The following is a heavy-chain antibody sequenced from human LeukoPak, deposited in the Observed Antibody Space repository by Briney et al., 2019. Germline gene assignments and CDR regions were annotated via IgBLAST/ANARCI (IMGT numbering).Heavy chain of an antibody. V-gene: IGHV4-59*01. D-gene: IGHD6-6*01. Sequence: SETLSLTCTVSGGSISSYYWSWIRQPPGKGLEWIGYIYYSGSTNYNPSLKSRVTISVDTSKNQFSLKLTSVTAADTAVYYCAGLYSSSSWGFYYYYMDVWGKGTTVTVSS. CDR3: AGLYSSSSWGFYYYYMDV. CDR1: GGSISSYY. CDR2: IYYSGST. J-gene: IGHJ6*03.